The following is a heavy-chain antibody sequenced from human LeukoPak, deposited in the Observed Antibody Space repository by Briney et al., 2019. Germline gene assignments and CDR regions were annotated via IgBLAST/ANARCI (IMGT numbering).Heavy chain of an antibody. CDR3: ARLSYDSSGWDFDY. CDR1: GGSISSGDYY. J-gene: IGHJ4*02. V-gene: IGHV4-30-4*01. D-gene: IGHD3-22*01. Sequence: PSQTLSLTCTVSGGSISSGDYYWSWIRQPPGKGPEWIGYIYYSGSTYYNPSLKSRVTISVDTSKNQFSLKLSSVTAADTAVYYCARLSYDSSGWDFDYWGQGTLVTVSS. CDR2: IYYSGST.